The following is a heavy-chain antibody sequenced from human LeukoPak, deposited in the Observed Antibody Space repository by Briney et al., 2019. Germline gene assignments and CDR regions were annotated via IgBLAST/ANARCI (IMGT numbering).Heavy chain of an antibody. J-gene: IGHJ4*02. CDR1: GYSISSGYY. Sequence: SETLSLTCAVSGYSISSGYYWDWIRQPPGKGLEWSGSIFHSGSTYYTPSLKSRVTISVDTSKNQFSLKLTSVTAAHTAVYYCAREQSASCDYWGQGTLVTVSS. D-gene: IGHD2-2*01. V-gene: IGHV4-38-2*02. CDR2: IFHSGST. CDR3: AREQSASCDY.